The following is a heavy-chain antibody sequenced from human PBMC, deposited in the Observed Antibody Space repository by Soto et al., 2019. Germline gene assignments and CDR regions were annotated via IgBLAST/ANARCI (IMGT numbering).Heavy chain of an antibody. CDR3: AREGSRGIQLCQY. V-gene: IGHV1-3*01. Sequence: RASVKVSCKASGYTFTSYAMHWVRQAPGQRLEWMGWINAGNGNTKYSQKFQGRVTITRDTSASTAYMELSSLRSEDTAVYYCAREGSRGIQLCQYWGQGTLVTVSS. J-gene: IGHJ4*02. D-gene: IGHD5-18*01. CDR2: INAGNGNT. CDR1: GYTFTSYA.